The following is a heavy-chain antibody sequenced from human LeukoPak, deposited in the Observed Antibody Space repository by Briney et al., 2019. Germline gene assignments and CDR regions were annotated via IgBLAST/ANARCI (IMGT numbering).Heavy chain of an antibody. D-gene: IGHD3-10*01. V-gene: IGHV1-8*01. CDR3: ARSLYYYGSGSSDY. J-gene: IGHJ4*02. CDR2: MNPNSGNT. CDR1: GYTFTSYD. Sequence: GESLKISCKASGYTFTSYDINWVRQATGQGLEWMGWMNPNSGNTGYAQKFQGRVTMTRNTSISTAYMELSSLRSEDTAVYYCARSLYYYGSGSSDYWGQGTLVTVSS.